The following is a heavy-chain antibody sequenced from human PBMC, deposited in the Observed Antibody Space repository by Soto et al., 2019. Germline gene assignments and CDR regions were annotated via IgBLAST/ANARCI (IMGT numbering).Heavy chain of an antibody. D-gene: IGHD2-21*02. CDR2: ISTSSSTI. Sequence: EVQLVESGGGLVQPGGSLRLSCAASGFTFSSYDMNWARQAPGKGLEWVSYISTSSSTIYYADSVKGRFTISRDNAKNSLYLQMNSLRDEDTAVYYCARAPGGGNSASYYYGMDVWGQGTTVTVSS. CDR3: ARAPGGGNSASYYYGMDV. V-gene: IGHV3-48*02. J-gene: IGHJ6*02. CDR1: GFTFSSYD.